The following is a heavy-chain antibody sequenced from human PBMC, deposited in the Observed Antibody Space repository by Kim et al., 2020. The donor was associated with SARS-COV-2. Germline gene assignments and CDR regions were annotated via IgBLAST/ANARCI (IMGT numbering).Heavy chain of an antibody. CDR2: SYI. Sequence: SYIYYADSVKGRFTISRDNAKNSLYLQMNSLRADDTAVYYCHGGSGGFDPWGQGTLVTVPS. D-gene: IGHD1-26*01. J-gene: IGHJ5*02. CDR3: HGGSGGFDP. V-gene: IGHV3-21*01.